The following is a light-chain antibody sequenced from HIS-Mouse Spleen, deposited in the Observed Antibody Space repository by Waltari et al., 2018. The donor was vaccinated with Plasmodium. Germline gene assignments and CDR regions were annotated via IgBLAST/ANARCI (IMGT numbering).Light chain of an antibody. V-gene: IGLV3-10*01. CDR1: ALPKNY. CDR3: YSTDSSGNHRV. Sequence: SYELTQPPSVSVSPGQTDRITCYVDALPKNYDEGYQQKSGQAPVLVIYDDSKRPSGIPERFSGSSSGTMATLTISGAQVEDEADYYCYSTDSSGNHRVFGGGTKLTVL. CDR2: DDS. J-gene: IGLJ3*02.